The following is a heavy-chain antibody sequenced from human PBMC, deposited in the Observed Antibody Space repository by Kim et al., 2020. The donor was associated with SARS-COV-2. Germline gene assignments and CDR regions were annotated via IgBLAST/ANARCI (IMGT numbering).Heavy chain of an antibody. CDR1: GGSISSYY. Sequence: SETLSLTCTVSGGSISSYYWSWIRQPPGKGLEWIGYIYYSGSTNYNPSLKSRVTISVDTSKNQFSLKLSSVAAADTAVYYCARDLTPYYFYYWGQGTLVTVSS. CDR3: ARDLTPYYFYY. J-gene: IGHJ4*02. CDR2: IYYSGST. V-gene: IGHV4-59*13. D-gene: IGHD3-16*01.